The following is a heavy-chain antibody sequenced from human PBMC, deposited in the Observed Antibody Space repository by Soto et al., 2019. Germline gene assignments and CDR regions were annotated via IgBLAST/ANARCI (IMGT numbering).Heavy chain of an antibody. CDR1: GYSFTSYW. Sequence: PGESLKISGKGSGYSFTSYWIGWVRQMPGKGLEWMGIIYPGDSDTRYSPSFQGQVTISADKSISTAYLQWSSLKASDTAIYYCARTSAAGKYYYGMDVWGQGTTVTVSS. V-gene: IGHV5-51*01. CDR3: ARTSAAGKYYYGMDV. CDR2: IYPGDSDT. J-gene: IGHJ6*02. D-gene: IGHD6-13*01.